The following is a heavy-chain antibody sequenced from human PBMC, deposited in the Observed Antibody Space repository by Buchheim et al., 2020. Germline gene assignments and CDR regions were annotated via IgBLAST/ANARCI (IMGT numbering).Heavy chain of an antibody. CDR2: ISSDGSNT. D-gene: IGHD6-13*01. Sequence: EVQLVESGGGLAQPGGSLRLSCAVSGFTFSNYWMHWVRQAPGKGLVWVARISSDGSNTDYADSVKGRFTISRDNAKNTMDLQMDSLRAEDTAIYYSVRDLSSWYLFDPWGQGIL. V-gene: IGHV3-74*01. CDR3: VRDLSSWYLFDP. CDR1: GFTFSNYW. J-gene: IGHJ5*02.